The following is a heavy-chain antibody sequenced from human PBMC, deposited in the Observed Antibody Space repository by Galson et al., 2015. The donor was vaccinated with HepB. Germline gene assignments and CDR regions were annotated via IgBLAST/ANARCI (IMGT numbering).Heavy chain of an antibody. V-gene: IGHV1-2*06. CDR3: ARERSDRAYYDFWSGYYNDFQY. D-gene: IGHD3-3*01. J-gene: IGHJ1*01. Sequence: SVKVSCKASGYTFTGYYMHWVRQAPGQGLEWMGRINPNSGGTNYAQKFQGRVTMTRDTSISTAYMELSRLRSDDTAVYYCARERSDRAYYDFWSGYYNDFQYWGQGTLVTVS. CDR1: GYTFTGYY. CDR2: INPNSGGT.